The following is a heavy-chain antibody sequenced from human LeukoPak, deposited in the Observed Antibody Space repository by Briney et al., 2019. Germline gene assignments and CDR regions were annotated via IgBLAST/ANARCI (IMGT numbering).Heavy chain of an antibody. CDR1: GFTFSSYS. V-gene: IGHV3-21*01. CDR3: ARYDSSGYNFDY. J-gene: IGHJ4*02. CDR2: ISSSSSYT. Sequence: GGSLRLSCAASGFTFSSYSMNWVRQAPGKGLEWVSSISSSSSYTYYADSVKGRFTISRDNAKNSLYLQMNSLRAEDTAVYYCARYDSSGYNFDYWGRGTLVTVSS. D-gene: IGHD3-22*01.